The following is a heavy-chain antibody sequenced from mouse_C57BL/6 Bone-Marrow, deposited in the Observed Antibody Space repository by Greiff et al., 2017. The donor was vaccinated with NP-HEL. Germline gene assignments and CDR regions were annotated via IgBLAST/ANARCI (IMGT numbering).Heavy chain of an antibody. CDR1: GYTFTSYG. V-gene: IGHV1-81*01. CDR3: ARSPHYYGSSYVPYFDY. CDR2: IYPRSGNT. D-gene: IGHD1-1*01. Sequence: VQLQQSGAELARPGASVKLSCKASGYTFTSYGISWVKQRTGQGLEWIGEIYPRSGNTYYNEKFKGKATLTADKSSSTAYMELRSLTSEDSAVYFCARSPHYYGSSYVPYFDYWGQGTTLTVSS. J-gene: IGHJ2*01.